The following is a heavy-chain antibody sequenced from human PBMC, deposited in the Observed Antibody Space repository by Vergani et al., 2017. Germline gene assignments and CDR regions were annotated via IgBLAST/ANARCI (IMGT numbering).Heavy chain of an antibody. J-gene: IGHJ6*02. CDR1: EVSVSKYA. Sequence: EMQLLESGGGLVQPGGSLRLSCVTSEVSVSKYAMSWVRQTPGKGLEWVSSIRGSGTDPHYTDSVKGRFTISRDNVKKSLFLQMNSLRVDDTAVYYCARVAWFYGAGRPYGMDVWGPGTTVTVS. V-gene: IGHV3-23*01. D-gene: IGHD3-10*01. CDR2: IRGSGTDP. CDR3: ARVAWFYGAGRPYGMDV.